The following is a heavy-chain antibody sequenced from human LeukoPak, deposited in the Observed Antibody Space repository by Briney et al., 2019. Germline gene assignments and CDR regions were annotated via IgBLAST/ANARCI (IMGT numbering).Heavy chain of an antibody. J-gene: IGHJ4*02. Sequence: PGGTLRLSCAASGFTVSSYYMSWVRQPPGKGLEWVSVIYCGGSTNYAASLKGRFTISRDNSKNQLSLQMNSLRAEDTAVYYCARDTKIRDSEDLVTDYWGQGTLVTVSS. D-gene: IGHD3-9*01. CDR3: ARDTKIRDSEDLVTDY. CDR2: IYCGGST. V-gene: IGHV3-53*01. CDR1: GFTVSSYY.